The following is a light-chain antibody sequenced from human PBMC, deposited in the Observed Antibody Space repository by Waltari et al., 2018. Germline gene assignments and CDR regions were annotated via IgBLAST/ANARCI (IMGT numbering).Light chain of an antibody. CDR2: AAT. CDR1: QGISSY. Sequence: IQLTQSPSSLSASVGDRVTITCRASQGISSYLAWYQQKPGKAPEPLVYAATTLQSGVPSRFSGSGSGTDVTLTISSLQPDDFATYYCQQLNSYPRSFGPGTKVDVK. J-gene: IGKJ3*01. V-gene: IGKV1-9*01. CDR3: QQLNSYPRS.